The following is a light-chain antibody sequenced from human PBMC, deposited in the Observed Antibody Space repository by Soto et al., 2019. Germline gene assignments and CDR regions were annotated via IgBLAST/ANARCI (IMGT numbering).Light chain of an antibody. V-gene: IGKV1-5*03. Sequence: DIQMTQSPSSLSASVGDRVTITCRASQSISSWLAWYQQKPGKAPKLLIHKASSLESGVPSRFSGSGSGTEFTLTISSLQPDDFATYYCQQYSSFEVTFGGGTKVEIK. CDR3: QQYSSFEVT. J-gene: IGKJ4*01. CDR2: KAS. CDR1: QSISSW.